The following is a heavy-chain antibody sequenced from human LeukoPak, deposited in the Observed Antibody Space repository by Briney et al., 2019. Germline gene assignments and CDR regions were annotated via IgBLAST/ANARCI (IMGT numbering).Heavy chain of an antibody. CDR3: ARSSRGYGDYEAYYYYYYMDV. J-gene: IGHJ6*03. CDR1: GGSFSGYY. V-gene: IGHV4-34*01. D-gene: IGHD4-17*01. CDR2: INHSGST. Sequence: SETLSLTCAVYGGSFSGYYWSWIRQPPGKGLEWIGEINHSGSTNYNPSLKSRVTISVDTSKNQFSLKLSSVTAADTAVYYCARSSRGYGDYEAYYYYYYMDVWGKGTTVTVSS.